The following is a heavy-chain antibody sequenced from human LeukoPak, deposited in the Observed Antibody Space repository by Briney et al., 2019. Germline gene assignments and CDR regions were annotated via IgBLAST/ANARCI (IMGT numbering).Heavy chain of an antibody. CDR1: GFTFSSYA. J-gene: IGHJ4*02. CDR2: ISYDGSNK. V-gene: IGHV3-30-3*01. D-gene: IGHD6-19*01. CDR3: ARDVDPGIAVAGSFDY. Sequence: PGGSLRLSCAASGFTFSSYAMDWVRQGPGEGLEWVAVISYDGSNKYYADSVKGRFTIPRDNSKTTMYLQMNSLRAEDTAVYYWARDVDPGIAVAGSFDYWGQGTLVTVSS.